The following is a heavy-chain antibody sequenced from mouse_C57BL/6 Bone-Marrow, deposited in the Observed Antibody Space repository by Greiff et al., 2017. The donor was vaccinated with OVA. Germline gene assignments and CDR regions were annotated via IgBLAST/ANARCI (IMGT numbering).Heavy chain of an antibody. CDR3: ARRDDGYYLAWFAY. CDR2: IYPSDSET. J-gene: IGHJ3*01. V-gene: IGHV1-61*01. Sequence: VQLQQPGAELVRPGSSVKLSYKASGYTFTSYWMDWVKQRPGQGLEWIGNIYPSDSETHYNQKFKDKATLTVDKSSSTAYMQLSSLTSEDSAVYYCARRDDGYYLAWFAYWGQGTLVTVSA. CDR1: GYTFTSYW. D-gene: IGHD2-3*01.